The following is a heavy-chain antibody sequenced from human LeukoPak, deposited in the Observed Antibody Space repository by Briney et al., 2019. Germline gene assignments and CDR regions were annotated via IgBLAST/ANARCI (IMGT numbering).Heavy chain of an antibody. V-gene: IGHV1-18*01. CDR3: ARGFVVVPAANAFDI. D-gene: IGHD2-2*01. J-gene: IGHJ3*02. CDR1: GYTFTSYG. CDR2: ISAYNGNT. Sequence: AASVKVSCKASGYTFTSYGISWVRQAPGQELEWMGWISAYNGNTSYAQKLQGRVTMTTDTSTSTAYMELRSLRSDDTAVYYCARGFVVVPAANAFDIWGQGTMVTVSS.